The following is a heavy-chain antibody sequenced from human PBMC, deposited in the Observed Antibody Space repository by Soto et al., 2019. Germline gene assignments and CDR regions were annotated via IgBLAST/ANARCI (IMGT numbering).Heavy chain of an antibody. CDR3: ARSLGGDYAWFDP. Sequence: QVQLVQSGAEVKKPGSSVKVSCKASGGTFSSYAISWVRQAPGQGLEWMGGIIPIFGTANYAQKFQGRVTXSXDXXTSTGYMELSSLRSEDTAVYYCARSLGGDYAWFDPWGQGTLVTVSS. D-gene: IGHD4-17*01. CDR1: GGTFSSYA. CDR2: IIPIFGTA. J-gene: IGHJ5*02. V-gene: IGHV1-69*05.